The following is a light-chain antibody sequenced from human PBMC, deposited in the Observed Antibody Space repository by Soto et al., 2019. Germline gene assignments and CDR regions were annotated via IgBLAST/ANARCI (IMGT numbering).Light chain of an antibody. V-gene: IGKV4-1*01. CDR1: QSVLYSSNNKNY. J-gene: IGKJ1*01. CDR3: QQYLHTPRT. CDR2: WAS. Sequence: DAAMTQSPDSLAASLGERATINCKASQSVLYSSNNKNYLAWYQQKPGQPPKLLIYWASYRESGVPDRCSGSGSGTDVTLNISRLQAEDVAVYYCQQYLHTPRTFGQGTKVEIK.